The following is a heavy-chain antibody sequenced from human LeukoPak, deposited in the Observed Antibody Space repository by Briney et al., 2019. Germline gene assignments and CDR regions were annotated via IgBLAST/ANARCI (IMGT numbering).Heavy chain of an antibody. CDR3: ARGYSYGFRTFDI. CDR2: IYYSGST. D-gene: IGHD5-18*01. J-gene: IGHJ3*02. Sequence: SETLSLTCAVTGVSFSDYYWSWIRQPPGKGLEWIGYIYYSGSTNYNPSLKSRVTISVDTSKNQFSLKLSSVTAADTAMYYCARGYSYGFRTFDIWGQGTMVTVSS. CDR1: GVSFSDYY. V-gene: IGHV4-59*01.